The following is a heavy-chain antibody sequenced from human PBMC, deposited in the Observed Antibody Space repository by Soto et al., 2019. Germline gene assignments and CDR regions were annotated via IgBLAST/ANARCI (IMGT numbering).Heavy chain of an antibody. V-gene: IGHV4-39*01. CDR3: ARYGVVVVAAKPPAAFGI. J-gene: IGHJ3*02. Sequence: QLQLQESGPGLVKPSETLSLTCTVSGGSIGSSSYYWCWIRQPPGKGREWIGSIYYSGSTYYNPSLKSRVNISVDTSKNQFSLKLSSVTAADTAVYYCARYGVVVVAAKPPAAFGIWGQGTMVTGSS. CDR2: IYYSGST. D-gene: IGHD2-15*01. CDR1: GGSIGSSSYY.